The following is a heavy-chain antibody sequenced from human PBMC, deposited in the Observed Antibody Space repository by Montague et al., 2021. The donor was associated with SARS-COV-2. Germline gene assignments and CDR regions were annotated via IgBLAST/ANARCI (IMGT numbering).Heavy chain of an antibody. J-gene: IGHJ4*02. CDR2: ISYVGSNQ. V-gene: IGHV3-30*04. D-gene: IGHD6-13*01. CDR1: KFSFSSYA. Sequence: SLRLSCAASKFSFSSYALHWVRQAPGKGLEWVAVISYVGSNQYYADSVKGRFTISRDDSKNTPYLQMNSLRAEDTAVYYCAKAALGSSSYFDYWGQGTLVTVSS. CDR3: AKAALGSSSYFDY.